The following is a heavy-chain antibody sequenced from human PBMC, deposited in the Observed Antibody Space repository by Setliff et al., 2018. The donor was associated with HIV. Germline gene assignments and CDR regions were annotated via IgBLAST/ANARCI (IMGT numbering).Heavy chain of an antibody. Sequence: SETLSLTCTVSGVSVSSGGYYWSWIRQHPGKGLEWIGYVYYTGTSYFNPSLKSRITISVDTSENHFSLKLGFVTAADTAVYYCARGESTTWDLAEYFQHWGHGTLVTVS. V-gene: IGHV4-31*03. CDR2: VYYTGTS. D-gene: IGHD2-2*01. CDR3: ARGESTTWDLAEYFQH. CDR1: GVSVSSGGYY. J-gene: IGHJ1*01.